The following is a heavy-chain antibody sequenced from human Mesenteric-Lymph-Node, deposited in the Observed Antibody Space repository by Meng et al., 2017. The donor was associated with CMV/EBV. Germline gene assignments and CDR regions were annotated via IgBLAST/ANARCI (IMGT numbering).Heavy chain of an antibody. CDR2: MSSGTNYI. CDR1: GFSFSTNS. Sequence: GESLKISCAASGFSFSTNSMNWVRQAPGKGLEWVASMSSGTNYIHYADSVKGRFTISRDNAKNSLSLQMNGLRVEDTAVYYCTRDSDELRYFDWLFPMDHWGQGTLVTVSS. CDR3: TRDSDELRYFDWLFPMDH. V-gene: IGHV3-21*01. J-gene: IGHJ4*02. D-gene: IGHD3-9*01.